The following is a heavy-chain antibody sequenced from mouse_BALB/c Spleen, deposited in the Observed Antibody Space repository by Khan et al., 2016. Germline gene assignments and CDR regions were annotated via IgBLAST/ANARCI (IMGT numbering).Heavy chain of an antibody. CDR2: IRNKANGYTT. CDR1: LFTFTAYY. V-gene: IGHV7-3*02. Sequence: EVELVASVFFFFPPFFSLILSFSTSLFTFTAYYMSWVRQPPGKALEWLGFIRNKANGYTTEYSASVKGRFTISRDNSQSILSLQMNTLRAEDSATYYCARDLEGYDDAMDYGGQGTSVTVSS. CDR3: ARDLEGYDDAMDY. J-gene: IGHJ4*01. D-gene: IGHD2-2*01.